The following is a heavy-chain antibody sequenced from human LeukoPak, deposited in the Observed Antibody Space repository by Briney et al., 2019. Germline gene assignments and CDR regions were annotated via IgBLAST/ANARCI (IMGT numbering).Heavy chain of an antibody. CDR3: ARDHCDDAACYPFDR. Sequence: SETLSLTCNVSGASFNYYYWSWIRQPAGKGLEWIGRVYLGGSTNYNPSLKSRVMMSLDKANNQFSLRLISVTAADTATYYCARDHCDDAACYPFDRWGQGTLVTVSS. CDR2: VYLGGST. D-gene: IGHD2-21*01. J-gene: IGHJ4*02. CDR1: GASFNYYY. V-gene: IGHV4-4*07.